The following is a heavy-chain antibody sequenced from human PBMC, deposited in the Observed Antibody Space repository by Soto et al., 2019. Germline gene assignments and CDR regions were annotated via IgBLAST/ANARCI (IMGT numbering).Heavy chain of an antibody. D-gene: IGHD3-3*01. CDR1: GGSISSYY. Sequence: PSETLSLTCTVSGGSISSYYWSWIRQPPGKGLEWIGYIYYSGSTNYNPSLKSRVTISVDTSKNQFSLKLSSVTAADTAVYYCARSERYYDFWSGYYTYYYGTDVWGQGTTVTVSS. V-gene: IGHV4-59*01. J-gene: IGHJ6*02. CDR3: ARSERYYDFWSGYYTYYYGTDV. CDR2: IYYSGST.